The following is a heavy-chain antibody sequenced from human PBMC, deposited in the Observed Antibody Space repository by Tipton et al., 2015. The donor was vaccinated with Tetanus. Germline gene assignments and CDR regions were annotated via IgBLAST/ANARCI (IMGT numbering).Heavy chain of an antibody. V-gene: IGHV4-30-4*01. CDR3: ARRSYCSSSRCFDAFDL. J-gene: IGHJ3*01. CDR1: GASLSSGDYF. D-gene: IGHD2-2*01. CDR2: INSLGST. Sequence: TLSLTCSVSGASLSSGDYFWSWLRQSPGGGLEWIGYINSLGSTWYNPSLKSRVTISVDSSKNQFSLKLSSVTAADTAVYYCARRSYCSSSRCFDAFDLWGQGTMVTVSS.